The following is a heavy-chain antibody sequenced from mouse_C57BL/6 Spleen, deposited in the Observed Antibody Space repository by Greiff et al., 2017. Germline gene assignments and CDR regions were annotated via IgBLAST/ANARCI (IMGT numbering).Heavy chain of an antibody. Sequence: QVQLQQPGAELVKPGASVKLSCKASGYTFTSYWMHWVKQRPGQGLEWIGMIHPNSGSTNYNEKFKSKATLTVDKSSSTAYMQLSSLTSEDSAVYYCAIPDGYYGGYAMDYWGQGTSVTVSS. CDR1: GYTFTSYW. V-gene: IGHV1-64*01. CDR2: IHPNSGST. J-gene: IGHJ4*01. CDR3: AIPDGYYGGYAMDY. D-gene: IGHD2-3*01.